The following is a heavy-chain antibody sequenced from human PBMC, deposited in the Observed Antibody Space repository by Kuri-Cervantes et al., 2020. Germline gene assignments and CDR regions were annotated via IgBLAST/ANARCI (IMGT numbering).Heavy chain of an antibody. V-gene: IGHV3-7*01. CDR2: LKEDGSEK. D-gene: IGHD3-22*01. CDR3: AKDQHYDSSMSIDY. J-gene: IGHJ4*02. CDR1: GFTFSSYW. Sequence: GESLKISCAASGFTFSSYWMSWVRQAPGKGLEWVANLKEDGSEKYYVDSVKGRFTISRDNAKNSLYLQMNSLRAEDTAVYYCAKDQHYDSSMSIDYWGQGTLVTVSS.